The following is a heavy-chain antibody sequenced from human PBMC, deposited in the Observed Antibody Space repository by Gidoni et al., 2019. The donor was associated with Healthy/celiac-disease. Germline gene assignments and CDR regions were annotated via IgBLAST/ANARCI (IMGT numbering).Heavy chain of an antibody. D-gene: IGHD1-7*01. J-gene: IGHJ5*02. V-gene: IGHV4-61*02. CDR1: VGSISSGSYY. Sequence: QVQLQEWGPGLVTPSQTLSLVCTVSVGSISSGSYYWSWIRQPAGKGLDWIGRLYTSGSPNYNPSPKSRVTISVDTSKNQFALKLSSGTAADTAVYYCARSRITGTTGVRNWFDPWGQGTLVTVSS. CDR2: LYTSGSP. CDR3: ARSRITGTTGVRNWFDP.